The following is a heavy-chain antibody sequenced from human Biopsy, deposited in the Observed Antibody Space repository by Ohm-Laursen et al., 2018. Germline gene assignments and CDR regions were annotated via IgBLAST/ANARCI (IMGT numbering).Heavy chain of an antibody. D-gene: IGHD3-22*01. J-gene: IGHJ2*01. CDR2: IYYTGNT. CDR3: ARDRGYYSDRTVPGYFDL. CDR1: GGSIGGSGDY. V-gene: IGHV4-61*03. Sequence: TLTLTCTVSGGSIGGSGDYWSWIRQPPGKGLQWIGYIYYTGNTDYNPSLQSRVTISVDTSKNHFSLRLRSMTPVDTAMYYCARDRGYYSDRTVPGYFDLWGRGTLVTVSS.